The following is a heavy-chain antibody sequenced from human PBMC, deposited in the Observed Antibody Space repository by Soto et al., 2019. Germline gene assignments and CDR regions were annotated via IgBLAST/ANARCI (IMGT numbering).Heavy chain of an antibody. D-gene: IGHD3-3*01. CDR1: GYTFTSYD. J-gene: IGHJ5*02. CDR2: MNPNSGNT. V-gene: IGHV1-8*01. Sequence: EASVKVSCKASGYTFTSYDINWVRQATGQGLEWMGWMNPNSGNTGYAQKFQGRVTMTRNTSISTAYMELSSLRSEDTAVYYCARGATYYDFWSGYYSSLVFDPWGQGTLVTVSS. CDR3: ARGATYYDFWSGYYSSLVFDP.